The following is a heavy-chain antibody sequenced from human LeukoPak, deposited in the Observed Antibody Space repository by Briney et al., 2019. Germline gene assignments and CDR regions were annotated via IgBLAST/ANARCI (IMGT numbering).Heavy chain of an antibody. V-gene: IGHV4-4*07. D-gene: IGHD3-10*01. CDR2: ICSSGST. CDR1: GGSVSSYC. J-gene: IGHJ5*02. CDR3: ARDRASDGSDQLDP. Sequence: SETLSLTCTVPGGSVSSYCWIWIRQPAGKGLEWIGRICSSGSTIYNPSLKSRVTMSLDMSNNHFSLELTSVTAADTAVYYCARDRASDGSDQLDPWGQGTLVTVSS.